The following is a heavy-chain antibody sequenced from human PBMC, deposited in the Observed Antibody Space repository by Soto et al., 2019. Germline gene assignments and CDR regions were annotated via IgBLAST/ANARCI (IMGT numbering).Heavy chain of an antibody. CDR2: ISSSGSTI. Sequence: EVQLVESGGGLVQPGGSLRLSCAASGFTFSSYEMNWVRQAPGKGLEWVSYISSSGSTIYYADSVKGRFTISRDNAKNSLYLQMNSLRAEDTAVYYCARPAGDIVLMVYGPNYYGMDVWGQGTTVTVSS. J-gene: IGHJ6*02. D-gene: IGHD2-8*01. CDR1: GFTFSSYE. CDR3: ARPAGDIVLMVYGPNYYGMDV. V-gene: IGHV3-48*03.